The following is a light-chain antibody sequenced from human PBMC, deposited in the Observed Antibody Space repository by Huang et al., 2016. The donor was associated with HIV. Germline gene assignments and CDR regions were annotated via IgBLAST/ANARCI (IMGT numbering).Light chain of an antibody. CDR1: QSVSSN. CDR3: QQYNNWPPWT. V-gene: IGKV3-15*01. J-gene: IGKJ1*01. CDR2: GAS. Sequence: DIVMTQSPATLSVSPGARATLSCRASQSVSSNLAWYQQKPGQAPRLLIYGASTRATGIPARVSGSGSGTECTLTISSLQSEDFAVYYCQQYNNWPPWTFGQGTKVEIK.